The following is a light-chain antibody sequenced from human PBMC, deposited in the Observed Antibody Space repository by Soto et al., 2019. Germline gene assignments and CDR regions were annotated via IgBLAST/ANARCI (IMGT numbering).Light chain of an antibody. CDR3: YSYAGSHNV. CDR1: SSGVGDYNY. J-gene: IGLJ1*01. CDR2: EVT. V-gene: IGLV2-14*01. Sequence: QSVLTQPASVSGSPGQSITISCTGASSGVGDYNYVSWYQEHPGQVPKLIIFEVTTRPSGVSDRFSGSRSGNTASLTISGLQAEDEADYYCYSYAGSHNVFGTGTKLTVL.